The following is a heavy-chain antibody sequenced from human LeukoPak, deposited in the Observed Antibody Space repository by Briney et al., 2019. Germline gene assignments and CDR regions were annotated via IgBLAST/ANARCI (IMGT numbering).Heavy chain of an antibody. CDR3: ASHSVVYAENDAFVI. V-gene: IGHV1-18*01. D-gene: IGHD2-8*02. Sequence: ASVKVSCKASGYTFTSYGISWVRQAPGQGLEWMGWISAYNGNTNYAQKLQGRVTMTTDTSTSTAYMELRSLRSDDTAVYYCASHSVVYAENDAFVIWGQGTMVTVSS. J-gene: IGHJ3*02. CDR2: ISAYNGNT. CDR1: GYTFTSYG.